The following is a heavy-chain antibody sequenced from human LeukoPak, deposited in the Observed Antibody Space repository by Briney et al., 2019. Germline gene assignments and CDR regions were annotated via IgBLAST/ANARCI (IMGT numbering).Heavy chain of an antibody. D-gene: IGHD3-16*01. CDR3: AREGGPYRPLDY. CDR1: GGSITQTNY. Sequence: PSETLSLTCDVSGGSITQTNYWTWVRQRQGKGLEWIGEVNLQGSTNYNPSLMGRVAISVDTSENHVSLQLTSVTAADTAVYYCAREGGPYRPLDYSGQGTLVTVS. J-gene: IGHJ4*02. CDR2: VNLQGST. V-gene: IGHV4-4*02.